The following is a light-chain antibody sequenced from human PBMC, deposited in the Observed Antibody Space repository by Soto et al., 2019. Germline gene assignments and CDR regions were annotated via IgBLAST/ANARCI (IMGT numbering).Light chain of an antibody. CDR3: QQYGYEPLT. CDR2: GSS. V-gene: IGKV3-20*01. CDR1: QSVNSN. Sequence: EIMMTQSPVTLSVSPGERATLSCRASQSVNSNLAWYQQKPGQAPRLLIFGSSSTATGIPDRFSASGSGTDFSLTISRLEPEDFGVYYCQQYGYEPLTFGGGTKVDNK. J-gene: IGKJ4*01.